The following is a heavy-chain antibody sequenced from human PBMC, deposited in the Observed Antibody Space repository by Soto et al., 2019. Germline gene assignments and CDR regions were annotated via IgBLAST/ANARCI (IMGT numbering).Heavy chain of an antibody. CDR1: GGSISSYY. J-gene: IGHJ4*02. CDR2: IYYSGST. V-gene: IGHV4-59*08. D-gene: IGHD5-12*01. CDR3: AAGGGLPRYY. Sequence: SETLSLTCTVSGGSISSYYWSWIRQPPGKGLEWIGCIYYSGSTNYDSSLKSRVTISVDTSKNQFSLKLSSVTAADTAVYYCAAGGGLPRYYWGQGTLVTVSS.